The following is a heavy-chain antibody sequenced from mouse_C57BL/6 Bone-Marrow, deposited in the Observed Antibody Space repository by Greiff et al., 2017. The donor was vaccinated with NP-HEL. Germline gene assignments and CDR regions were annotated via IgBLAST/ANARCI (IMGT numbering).Heavy chain of an antibody. CDR2: IDPEDGDT. J-gene: IGHJ1*03. Sequence: EVQLPQSGAELVRPGASVKLSCTASGFNIKDYYMHWVKQRPEPGLEWIGRIDPEDGDTEYAPKFQGKATMTADPSSNTAYLQLSSLTSEDTAVYYCTSYGSSYVGWYFDVWGTGTTVTVSS. CDR3: TSYGSSYVGWYFDV. CDR1: GFNIKDYY. V-gene: IGHV14-1*01. D-gene: IGHD1-1*01.